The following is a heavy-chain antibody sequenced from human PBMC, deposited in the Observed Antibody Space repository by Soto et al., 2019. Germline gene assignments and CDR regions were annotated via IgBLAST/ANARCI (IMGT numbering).Heavy chain of an antibody. CDR1: GGTFSSYA. CDR3: ARRYYYDSSGYYPLDHFDY. V-gene: IGHV1-69*01. D-gene: IGHD3-22*01. J-gene: IGHJ4*02. CDR2: IIPIFGTA. Sequence: QVQLVQSGAEVKKPGSSVKVSCKASGGTFSSYAISWVRQAPGQGLEWMGGIIPIFGTANYAQKFQGRVTITADESTSTAYMELSSLRSEDTAVYYCARRYYYDSSGYYPLDHFDYWGQGTLVTVSS.